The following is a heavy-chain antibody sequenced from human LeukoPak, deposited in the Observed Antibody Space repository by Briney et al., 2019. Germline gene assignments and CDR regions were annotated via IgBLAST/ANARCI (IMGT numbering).Heavy chain of an antibody. J-gene: IGHJ6*02. CDR1: GFTFSSYE. CDR3: ARDLLWFGTYYYYGMDV. Sequence: GGSLRLSCAASGFTFSSYEMNWVRQAPGKGLEWVSYISSSSSTIYYADSVKGRFTISRDNAKNSLYLQMNSLRAEDTAVYYCARDLLWFGTYYYYGMDVWGQGTTVTVSS. V-gene: IGHV3-48*03. D-gene: IGHD3-10*01. CDR2: ISSSSSTI.